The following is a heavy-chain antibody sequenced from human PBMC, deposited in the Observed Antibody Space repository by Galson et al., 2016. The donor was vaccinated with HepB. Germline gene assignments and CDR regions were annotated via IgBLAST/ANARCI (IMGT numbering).Heavy chain of an antibody. CDR1: GGSFTSSSYY. J-gene: IGHJ4*02. D-gene: IGHD6-19*01. CDR2: VSYSGST. CDR3: ARHDTSYSGVDY. V-gene: IGHV4-39*01. Sequence: SETLSLTCTVSGGSFTSSSYYWGWIRQPPGKGLECIGGVSYSGSTYYNPSLKSRVTISVDTSKNQFSLKLSSVTAADTAVYYCARHDTSYSGVDYWGQGLLVTVSS.